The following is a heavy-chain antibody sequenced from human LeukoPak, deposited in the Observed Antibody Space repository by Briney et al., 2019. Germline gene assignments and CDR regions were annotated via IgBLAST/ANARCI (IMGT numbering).Heavy chain of an antibody. J-gene: IGHJ3*02. CDR1: GFTFSSYS. CDR2: ISGSGGST. V-gene: IGHV3-23*01. D-gene: IGHD6-13*01. Sequence: GGSLRLSCAASGFTFSSYSMNWVRQAPGKGLEWVSAISGSGGSTYYADSVKGRFTISRDNSKNTLYLQMNSLRAEDAAVYYCAKGLIAAAGTKAFDTWGQGTMVTVSS. CDR3: AKGLIAAAGTKAFDT.